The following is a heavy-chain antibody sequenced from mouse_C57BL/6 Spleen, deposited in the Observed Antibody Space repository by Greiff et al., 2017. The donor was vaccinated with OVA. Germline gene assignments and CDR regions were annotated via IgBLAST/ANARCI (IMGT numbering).Heavy chain of an antibody. D-gene: IGHD2-4*01. Sequence: EVKLLESGGGLVKPGGSLKLSCAASGFTFSSYAMSWVRQTPEKRLEWVATISDGGSYTYYPDNVKGRFTISRDNAKNNLYLQMSHLESEDTAMYYCARDDYDYAMGYWGQGTSVTVSS. CDR2: ISDGGSYT. V-gene: IGHV5-4*01. CDR1: GFTFSSYA. J-gene: IGHJ4*01. CDR3: ARDDYDYAMGY.